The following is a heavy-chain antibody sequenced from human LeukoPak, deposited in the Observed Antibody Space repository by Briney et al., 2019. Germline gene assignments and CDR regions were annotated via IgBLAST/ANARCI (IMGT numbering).Heavy chain of an antibody. Sequence: GGSLRLSCAASGSTFSVYSMNWVRQAPGKGLEWVSYISSSSTTIYYADSVKGRFTISRDNAKNSLYLQMNSLRAEDTAVYYCARDMVDIVVVVAATAQDAFDIWGQGTMVTVSS. D-gene: IGHD2-15*01. CDR1: GSTFSVYS. V-gene: IGHV3-48*04. CDR2: ISSSSTTI. CDR3: ARDMVDIVVVVAATAQDAFDI. J-gene: IGHJ3*02.